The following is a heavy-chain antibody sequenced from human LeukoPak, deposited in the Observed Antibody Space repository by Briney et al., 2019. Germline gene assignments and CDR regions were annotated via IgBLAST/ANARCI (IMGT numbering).Heavy chain of an antibody. CDR3: AKDFVAVAGTLGY. CDR2: ISYDGSNK. Sequence: GGSLRLSCAASGFTFSSYGMHWVRQAPGKGLEWVAAISYDGSNKYYADSVKGRFTISRDNSKNTLYLQMNSLRAEDTAVYYCAKDFVAVAGTLGYWGQGTLVTVSS. CDR1: GFTFSSYG. J-gene: IGHJ4*02. D-gene: IGHD6-19*01. V-gene: IGHV3-30*18.